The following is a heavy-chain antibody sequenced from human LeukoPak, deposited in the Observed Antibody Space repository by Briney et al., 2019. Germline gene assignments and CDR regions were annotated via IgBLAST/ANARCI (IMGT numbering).Heavy chain of an antibody. CDR1: GFTFGSYA. CDR3: ARGVAAAGTFDY. J-gene: IGHJ4*02. V-gene: IGHV3-64*01. CDR2: ISSNGGST. Sequence: GGSLRLSCAASGFTFGSYAMHWVRQAPGKGLEYVSVISSNGGSTYYANSVKGRFTISRDNSKNTLYLQMGSLRAEDMAVYYCARGVAAAGTFDYWGQGTLVTVSS. D-gene: IGHD6-13*01.